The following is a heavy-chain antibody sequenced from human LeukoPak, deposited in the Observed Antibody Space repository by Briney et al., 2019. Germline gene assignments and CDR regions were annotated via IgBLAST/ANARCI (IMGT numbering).Heavy chain of an antibody. Sequence: GGSLRLSCAASGFAVSSNYMNWVRQAPGKGREWVSYISSSSSNNIYYADSVKGRFTISRDNAKNSLYLQMNSLRDEDTAVYYCAQKGGADNWGQGTLVTVSS. CDR3: AQKGGADN. J-gene: IGHJ4*02. CDR1: GFAVSSNY. D-gene: IGHD2-15*01. CDR2: ISSSSSNNI. V-gene: IGHV3-48*02.